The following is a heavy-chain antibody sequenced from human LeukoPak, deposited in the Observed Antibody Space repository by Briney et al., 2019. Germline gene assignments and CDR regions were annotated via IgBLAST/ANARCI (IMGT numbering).Heavy chain of an antibody. CDR1: GFTFTSYW. V-gene: IGHV1-46*01. CDR2: INPSGITT. D-gene: IGHD4-4*01. J-gene: IGHJ5*02. Sequence: ASVKVSCKASGFTFTSYWMHLVRQAPGQGLEWMGVINPSGITTIYAQKFQGRVTLTRDTSTSTVHMELSSLRSEDTAVYYCARDNSVTLTWWFDPWGQGTLVTVSS. CDR3: ARDNSVTLTWWFDP.